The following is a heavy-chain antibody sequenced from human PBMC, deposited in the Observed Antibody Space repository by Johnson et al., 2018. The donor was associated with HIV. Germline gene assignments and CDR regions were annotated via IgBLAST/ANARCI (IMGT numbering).Heavy chain of an antibody. D-gene: IGHD1-1*01. CDR3: ARDFVGGVPQGAFDI. CDR1: GFTFSSYA. CDR2: ISYDGSNK. Sequence: QVQLVESGGGVVQPGRSLRLSCAASGFTFSSYAMHWVRQAPGKGLEWVAVISYDGSNKYYADSVKGRFTISRDNSKNTLYLQMNSRRAEDTAVYYCARDFVGGVPQGAFDIWGQGTMVTVSS. J-gene: IGHJ3*02. V-gene: IGHV3-30-3*01.